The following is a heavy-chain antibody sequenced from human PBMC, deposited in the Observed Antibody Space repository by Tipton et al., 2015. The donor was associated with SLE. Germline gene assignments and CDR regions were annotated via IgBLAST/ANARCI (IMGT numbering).Heavy chain of an antibody. Sequence: TLSLTCTVSGGSISTTGYFWNWIRQPAGKGLEWIGRGFAGGLTDSNPSLKSRVTMSLDTSKNQFSLNLTSVTAADTAVYYCARHRGDFDYWGHGTLVTVSS. V-gene: IGHV4-61*02. CDR2: GFAGGLT. D-gene: IGHD3-16*01. CDR3: ARHRGDFDY. J-gene: IGHJ4*01. CDR1: GGSISTTGYF.